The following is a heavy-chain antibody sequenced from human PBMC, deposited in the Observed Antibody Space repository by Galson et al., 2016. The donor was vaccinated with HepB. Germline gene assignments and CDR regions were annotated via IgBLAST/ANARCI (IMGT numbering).Heavy chain of an antibody. CDR2: ISGSGTNT. J-gene: IGHJ6*02. D-gene: IGHD2-21*02. V-gene: IGHV3-23*01. CDR3: AKSLLGVTLVSYYYGMDV. CDR1: GFTFSNYV. Sequence: SLRLSCAASGFTFSNYVMRWVRQAPGKGLEWVSAISGSGTNTYYGDSVKGRFPISRDNSKNTLFLQMNSLRAEDKAVYYCAKSLLGVTLVSYYYGMDVWGQGTTVTVSS.